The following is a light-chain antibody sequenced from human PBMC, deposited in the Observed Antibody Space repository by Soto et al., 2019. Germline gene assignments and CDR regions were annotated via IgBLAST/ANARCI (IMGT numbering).Light chain of an antibody. J-gene: IGKJ5*01. CDR2: AAS. V-gene: IGKV1-39*01. CDR3: QQSYSTPPIT. Sequence: IQMTQSPSTLPASVGDRVTITCRASQSISSYLNWYQQKPGKAPKLLIYAASSLQSGVPSRFSGSGSGTDFTLTISSLQPEDFATYYCQQSYSTPPITFGQGTRLEI. CDR1: QSISSY.